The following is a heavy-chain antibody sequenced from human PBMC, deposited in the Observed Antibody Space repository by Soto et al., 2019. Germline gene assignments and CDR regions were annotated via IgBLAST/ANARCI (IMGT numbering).Heavy chain of an antibody. CDR3: ASGGYYYYMDV. V-gene: IGHV1-46*03. J-gene: IGHJ6*03. D-gene: IGHD3-10*01. CDR1: GYTFTSYF. CDR2: INPSGGST. Sequence: ASLKVSCKASGYTFTSYFMHWVRKAPGQGLEWMGIINPSGGSTSYAQKFQGRVTMTRDTSTSTVYMELSSLRSEDTAVYYCASGGYYYYMDVWGKGTTVTVSS.